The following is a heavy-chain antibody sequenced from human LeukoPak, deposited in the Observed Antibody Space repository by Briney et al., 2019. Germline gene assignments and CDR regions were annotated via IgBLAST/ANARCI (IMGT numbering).Heavy chain of an antibody. CDR2: IYYSGST. Sequence: SETLSLTCTVSGGSISSSSYYWGWIRQPPGKGLEWIGSIYYSGSTYYNPSLKSRVTISVDTSKNQFSLKLSSVTAADTAVYYCARALSGSYPYWGQGTLVTVSS. J-gene: IGHJ4*02. V-gene: IGHV4-39*01. CDR3: ARALSGSYPY. D-gene: IGHD1-26*01. CDR1: GGSISSSSYY.